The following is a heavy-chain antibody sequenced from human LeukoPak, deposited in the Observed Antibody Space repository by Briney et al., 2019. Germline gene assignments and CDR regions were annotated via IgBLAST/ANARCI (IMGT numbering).Heavy chain of an antibody. CDR3: ARGRSGYSGYDAFDI. CDR1: GYTFTSYD. J-gene: IGHJ3*02. CDR2: MNPNSGNT. D-gene: IGHD5-12*01. Sequence: ALVKVSCKASGYTFTSYDINWVRQATGQGLEWMGWMNPNSGNTGYAQKFQGRVTITRNTSISTAYMELSSLRSEDTAVYYCARGRSGYSGYDAFDIWGQGTMVTVSS. V-gene: IGHV1-8*03.